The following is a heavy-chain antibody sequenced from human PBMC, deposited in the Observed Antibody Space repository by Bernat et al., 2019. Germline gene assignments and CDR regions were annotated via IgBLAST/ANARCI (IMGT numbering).Heavy chain of an antibody. CDR3: ARDTAAADFDY. V-gene: IGHV3-33*01. CDR1: GFTFSSYG. J-gene: IGHJ4*02. CDR2: IWYDGSNK. Sequence: QVQLVESGGGVVQPGRSLRLSCAASGFTFSSYGMHWVRQAPGKGLEWVAVIWYDGSNKYYADSVKGRFTISRDNSKNTLYLQMNSLRAEDTAVHYCARDTAAADFDYWGQGTLVTVSS. D-gene: IGHD6-13*01.